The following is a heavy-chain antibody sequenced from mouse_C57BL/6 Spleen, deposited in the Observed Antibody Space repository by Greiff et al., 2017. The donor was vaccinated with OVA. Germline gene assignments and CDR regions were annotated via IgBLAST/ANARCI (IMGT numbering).Heavy chain of an antibody. CDR3: ARDWDGYYFDY. J-gene: IGHJ2*01. CDR1: GFTFSDYG. V-gene: IGHV5-17*01. CDR2: ISSGSSTI. Sequence: DVKLVESGGGLVKPGGSLKLSCAASGFTFSDYGMHWVRQAPEKGLEWVAYISSGSSTIYYADTVKGRFTISRDNAKNTLFLQMTSLRSEDTAMYYCARDWDGYYFDYWGQGTTLTVSS. D-gene: IGHD4-1*01.